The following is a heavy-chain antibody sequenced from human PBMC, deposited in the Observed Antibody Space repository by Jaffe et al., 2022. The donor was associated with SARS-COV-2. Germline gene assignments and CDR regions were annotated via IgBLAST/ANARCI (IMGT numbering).Heavy chain of an antibody. D-gene: IGHD6-6*01. CDR2: ISYDGSNK. V-gene: IGHV3-30-3*01. CDR1: GFTFSSYA. CDR3: ARDRGSYSSSYYYGMDV. Sequence: QVQLVESGGGVVQPGRSLRLSCAASGFTFSSYAMHWVRQAPGKGLEWVAVISYDGSNKYYADSVKGRFTISRDNSKNTLYLQMNSLRAEDTAVYYCARDRGSYSSSYYYGMDVWGQGTTVTVSS. J-gene: IGHJ6*02.